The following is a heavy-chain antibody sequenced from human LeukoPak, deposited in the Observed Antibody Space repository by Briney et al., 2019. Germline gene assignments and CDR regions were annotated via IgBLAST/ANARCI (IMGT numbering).Heavy chain of an antibody. J-gene: IGHJ4*02. V-gene: IGHV3-48*03. CDR3: AKDRANWAIDD. CDR1: GFTFSSYA. CDR2: IGGDGIA. Sequence: GGSLRLSCAASGFTFSSYAMNWVRQAPGKGLEWISYIGGDGIAFYADSVKGRFTASKDDARKSMYLQMNRLRVEDTAVYYCAKDRANWAIDDWGQGTQVTVSS. D-gene: IGHD3-16*01.